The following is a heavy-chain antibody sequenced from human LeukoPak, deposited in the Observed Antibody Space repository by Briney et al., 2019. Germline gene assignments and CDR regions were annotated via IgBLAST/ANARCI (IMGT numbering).Heavy chain of an antibody. Sequence: TGGSLRLSCAASGFTFSSYAMNWVRQAPGKGLEWVSAISYSGDSTYYADSVKGRFTISRDHSKNTLYLQMDSLRGDDAAVYYCAKAVGRISWSFDYWGQGALVTVSS. CDR3: AKAVGRISWSFDY. V-gene: IGHV3-23*01. CDR2: ISYSGDST. CDR1: GFTFSSYA. J-gene: IGHJ4*02. D-gene: IGHD6-13*01.